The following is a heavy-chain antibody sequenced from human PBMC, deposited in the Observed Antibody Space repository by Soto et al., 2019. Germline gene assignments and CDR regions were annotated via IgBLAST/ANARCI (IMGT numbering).Heavy chain of an antibody. Sequence: SETLSLTCAVYGGSFIGYYWSWIRQPPGKGLEWIGEINHSGSTNYNPSLKSRVTISVDTSKNQFSLRLSSVTAADTAVYYCARDRHILTGYYINYYYGMDVWGQGTTVTVSS. CDR2: INHSGST. V-gene: IGHV4-34*01. CDR1: GGSFIGYY. J-gene: IGHJ6*02. D-gene: IGHD3-9*01. CDR3: ARDRHILTGYYINYYYGMDV.